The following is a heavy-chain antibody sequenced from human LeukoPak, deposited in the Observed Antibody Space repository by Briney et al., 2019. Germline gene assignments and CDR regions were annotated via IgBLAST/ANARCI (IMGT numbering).Heavy chain of an antibody. V-gene: IGHV3-21*06. Sequence: GGSLRLSCAASGFTFSGYSMNWVRQAPGKGLEWVSFISGSSSHIYHADSVKGRFTISRDNIKNALYLQMNSLRAEDTAIYYCVRGTYGGNSAPYHYGMDVWGQGTTVTVSS. CDR1: GFTFSGYS. J-gene: IGHJ6*02. D-gene: IGHD4-23*01. CDR3: VRGTYGGNSAPYHYGMDV. CDR2: ISGSSSHI.